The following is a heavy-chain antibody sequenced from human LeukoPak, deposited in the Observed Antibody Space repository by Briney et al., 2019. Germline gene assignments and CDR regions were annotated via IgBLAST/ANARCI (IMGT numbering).Heavy chain of an antibody. CDR1: GFTFDTYT. D-gene: IGHD3-3*01. V-gene: IGHV3-48*04. Sequence: PGGSLRLSCAGSGFTFDTYTMSWVRQAPGKGLEWVSYISSSGSTIYYADSVKGRFTISRDNAKNSLYLQMNSLRAEDTAVYYCARGLTIFGVVSLDYWGQGTLVTVSS. CDR2: ISSSGSTI. J-gene: IGHJ4*02. CDR3: ARGLTIFGVVSLDY.